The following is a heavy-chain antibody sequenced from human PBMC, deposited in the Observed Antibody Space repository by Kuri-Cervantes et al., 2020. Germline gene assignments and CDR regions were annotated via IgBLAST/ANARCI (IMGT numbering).Heavy chain of an antibody. CDR2: MNPGRGNT. CDR3: AGVPRESDAR. D-gene: IGHD6-6*01. V-gene: IGHV1-8*01. Sequence: ASVNVSCKASGYTFTSHDINWVRQATGQGLEWLGYMNPGRGNTGYAQKLQGRLTMTVDTSISTAYMELSGLTSEDTAIYYCAGVPRESDARWGQGTLVTVSS. CDR1: GYTFTSHD. J-gene: IGHJ4*02.